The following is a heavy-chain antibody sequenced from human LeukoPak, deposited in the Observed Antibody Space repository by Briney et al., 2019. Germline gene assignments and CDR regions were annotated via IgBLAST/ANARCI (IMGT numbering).Heavy chain of an antibody. Sequence: GGSLRLSCAASGFTFSSYAMSWVRQAPGKGLEWVSGISGSTGSTYYAASVKGRFTISRDNSKNTLYLQMSSLRAEDTAVYSCAKSGQYSSGWYYYYMDVWGKGTTVTVSS. CDR1: GFTFSSYA. CDR3: AKSGQYSSGWYYYYMDV. D-gene: IGHD6-19*01. V-gene: IGHV3-23*01. J-gene: IGHJ6*03. CDR2: ISGSTGST.